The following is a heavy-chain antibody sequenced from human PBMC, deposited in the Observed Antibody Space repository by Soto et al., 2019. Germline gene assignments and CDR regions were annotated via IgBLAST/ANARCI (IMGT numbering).Heavy chain of an antibody. CDR1: GFTFSSSA. CDR3: AKCTVDTIVTSGWCNCLAP. V-gene: IGHV3-23*01. J-gene: IGHJ5*02. D-gene: IGHD6-19*01. CDR2: IRGTNGNT. Sequence: EVQLLESGGGLVQPGGSLRLSCAASGFTFSSSAMSWVRQAPGKGLEWVSAIRGTNGNTHYAESVKGRLTISRDNSKNTLYLKMNFLRAEDTAVYYCAKCTVDTIVTSGWCNCLAPWGQGNLVIVTS.